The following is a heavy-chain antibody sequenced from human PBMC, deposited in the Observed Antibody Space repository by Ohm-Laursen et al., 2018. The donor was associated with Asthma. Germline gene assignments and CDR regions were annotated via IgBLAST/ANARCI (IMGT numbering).Heavy chain of an antibody. CDR3: SRYRPMLDAFDI. CDR1: GGSVSSGSYY. Sequence: TLSLTCTVSGGSVSSGSYYWSWIRQPPGKGLEWIGYIYYSGSTNYNPSLKSRVTISVDTSKNQFSPKLSSVTAADTAVYYCSRYRPMLDAFDIWGQGTRVTVSS. CDR2: IYYSGST. V-gene: IGHV4-61*01. D-gene: IGHD1-26*01. J-gene: IGHJ3*02.